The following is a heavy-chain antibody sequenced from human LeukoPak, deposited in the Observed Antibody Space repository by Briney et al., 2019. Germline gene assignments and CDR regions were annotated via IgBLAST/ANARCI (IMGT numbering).Heavy chain of an antibody. CDR2: IFPHDSDI. J-gene: IGHJ6*02. CDR1: GYRFLYYW. Sequence: GESLKISWQGSGYRFLYYWIGWVRPMPGKGPEVMGLIFPHDSDIKYSPSFQGQVTISVDKSISSAYVQWGSLKASDTAMYYCARFGIRGCISNTKCYTSFFYYGMDVWGQGTTVTVSS. V-gene: IGHV5-51*01. CDR3: ARFGIRGCISNTKCYTSFFYYGMDV. D-gene: IGHD2-2*02.